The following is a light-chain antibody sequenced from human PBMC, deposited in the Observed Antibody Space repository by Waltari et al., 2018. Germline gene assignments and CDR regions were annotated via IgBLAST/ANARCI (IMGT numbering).Light chain of an antibody. J-gene: IGKJ1*01. V-gene: IGKV3-20*01. CDR2: SAS. CDR1: QSISRTL. Sequence: EIVLTQSPGTLSLSPGDRATLSCRASQSISRTLFWYQNKPGQVPSLLIYSASTRATCIPDRFSGSGSGTDFSLTISRLEPEDFAVYYCQHYLRLPVTFGQGTKVEIK. CDR3: QHYLRLPVT.